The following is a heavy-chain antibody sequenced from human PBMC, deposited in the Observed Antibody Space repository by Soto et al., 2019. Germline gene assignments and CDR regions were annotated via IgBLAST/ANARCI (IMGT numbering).Heavy chain of an antibody. J-gene: IGHJ4*02. CDR3: AQGLVPAAKTSLNDY. CDR1: GFSFSNYA. D-gene: IGHD2-2*01. Sequence: EVQLLESGGGLVQPGGSLRLSCAASGFSFSNYAMTWVRQAPGKGLEWVSTISDNGGSTYYADSVKGRFTISRDNSKKTLYLQMNSLRAEDTAVYYCAQGLVPAAKTSLNDYWGQGTLVTVSS. V-gene: IGHV3-23*01. CDR2: ISDNGGST.